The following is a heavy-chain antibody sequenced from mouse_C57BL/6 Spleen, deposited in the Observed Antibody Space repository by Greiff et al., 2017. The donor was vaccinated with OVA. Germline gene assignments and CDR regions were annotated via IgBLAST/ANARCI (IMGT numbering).Heavy chain of an antibody. CDR3: AGRGGAAQDTYAMDY. Sequence: VQLQESGPELVKPGASVKISCKASGYAFSSSWMNWVKQRPGKGLEWIGRIYPGDGDTNYHGKFKGKATLTADKSSSTAYLQLSSLTSEDSAVXYCAGRGGAAQDTYAMDYWGQGTSVTVSS. V-gene: IGHV1-82*01. CDR1: GYAFSSSW. D-gene: IGHD3-2*02. CDR2: IYPGDGDT. J-gene: IGHJ4*01.